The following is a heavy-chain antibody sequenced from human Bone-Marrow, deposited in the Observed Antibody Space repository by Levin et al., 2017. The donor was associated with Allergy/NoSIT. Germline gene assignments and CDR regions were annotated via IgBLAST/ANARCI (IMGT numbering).Heavy chain of an antibody. J-gene: IGHJ2*01. Sequence: SVKVSCKASGGTFSSYAISWVRQAPGQGLEWMGGIIPIFGTANYAQKFQGRVTITADKSTSTAYMELSSLRSEDTAVYYCARDGVGSGWGGWYFDLWGRGTLVTVSS. CDR2: IIPIFGTA. CDR1: GGTFSSYA. D-gene: IGHD6-19*01. V-gene: IGHV1-69*06. CDR3: ARDGVGSGWGGWYFDL.